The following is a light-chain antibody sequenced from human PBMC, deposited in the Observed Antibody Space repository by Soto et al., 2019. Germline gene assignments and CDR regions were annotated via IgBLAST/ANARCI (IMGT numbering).Light chain of an antibody. CDR3: QQYGSSPLT. Sequence: EMVLTQSPGTLSLSPGERATLSCRASQTITLNYLAWYQQKPGQAPRLLIYGVSTRATGIPDKFSGSGSGTDFTLTISRLEPEDFSVYYCQQYGSSPLTFGPGSKVDIK. V-gene: IGKV3-20*01. CDR2: GVS. J-gene: IGKJ3*01. CDR1: QTITLNY.